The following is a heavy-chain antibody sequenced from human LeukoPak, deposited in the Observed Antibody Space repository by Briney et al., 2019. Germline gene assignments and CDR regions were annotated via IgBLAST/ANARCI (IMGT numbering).Heavy chain of an antibody. Sequence: SETLSLTCTVSGGSISSSSYYWGWIRQPPGKGLEWIGSIYYSGSTYYNPSLKSRVTISVDTSKNQFPLKLSSVTAADTAVYYCARDLLTYCGGDCYPYWGQGTLVTVSS. CDR2: IYYSGST. CDR1: GGSISSSSYY. J-gene: IGHJ4*02. D-gene: IGHD2-21*02. V-gene: IGHV4-39*06. CDR3: ARDLLTYCGGDCYPY.